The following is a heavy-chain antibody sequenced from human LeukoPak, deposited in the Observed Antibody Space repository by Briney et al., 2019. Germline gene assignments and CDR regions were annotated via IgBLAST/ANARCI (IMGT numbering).Heavy chain of an antibody. CDR2: IYYSGST. Sequence: SETLSLTCTVSGGSISSHYWSWIRQSPGKGLEWIGYIYYSGSTNYNPSLKSRVTISVDTSKNQFSLKLSSVTAADTAVYYCARGTPCANGVCYITYWGQGTLVTVSS. J-gene: IGHJ4*02. V-gene: IGHV4-59*11. D-gene: IGHD2-8*01. CDR3: ARGTPCANGVCYITY. CDR1: GGSISSHY.